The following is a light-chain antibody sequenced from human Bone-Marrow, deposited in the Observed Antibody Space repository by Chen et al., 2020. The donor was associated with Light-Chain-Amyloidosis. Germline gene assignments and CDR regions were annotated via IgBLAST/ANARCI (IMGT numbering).Light chain of an antibody. V-gene: IGLV2-14*01. CDR3: SSYTITNTLV. Sequence: QSSLTPPATVSGSPGHSITISCPGTSSDVGCDNYSSWYQQHPDKVPKLMIYEVTNRPSWVPDRFSGSKSDNTASLTSSGLQTEDEADYFCSSYTITNTLVFGSGTRVTVL. CDR2: EVT. CDR1: SSDVGCDNY. J-gene: IGLJ1*01.